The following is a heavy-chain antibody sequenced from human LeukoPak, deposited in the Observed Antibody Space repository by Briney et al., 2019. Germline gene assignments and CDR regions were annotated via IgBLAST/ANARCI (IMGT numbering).Heavy chain of an antibody. CDR3: ARDSYGFGAPDY. Sequence: PSETLSLTCTVSGGSITSYYWSWIRQPAGKGLEWIGRMYTSGSTNYNPSLKSRVTMSVDTSKNQFSLKLSSATAADTAVYYCARDSYGFGAPDYWGQGTLVTVSS. J-gene: IGHJ4*02. CDR1: GGSITSYY. CDR2: MYTSGST. V-gene: IGHV4-4*07. D-gene: IGHD5-18*01.